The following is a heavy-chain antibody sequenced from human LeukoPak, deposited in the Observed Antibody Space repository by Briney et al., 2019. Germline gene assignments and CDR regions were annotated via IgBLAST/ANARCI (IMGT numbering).Heavy chain of an antibody. CDR2: ISAYNGNT. D-gene: IGHD3-22*01. CDR3: ARVRYYYDSSGYHSPNDY. CDR1: GYTFTSYG. J-gene: IGHJ4*02. Sequence: GASVKVSCKASGYTFTSYGISWVRQAPGQGLEWMGWISAYNGNTNYAQKLQGRVTMTTDTSTSTAYMELRSLRSDDTAVYYCARVRYYYDSSGYHSPNDYWGQGTLVTVSS. V-gene: IGHV1-18*01.